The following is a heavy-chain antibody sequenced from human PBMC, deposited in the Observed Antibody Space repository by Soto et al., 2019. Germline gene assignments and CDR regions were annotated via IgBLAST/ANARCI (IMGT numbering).Heavy chain of an antibody. D-gene: IGHD2-15*01. CDR3: ARVSVAVVAATRDYYYYGMDV. J-gene: IGHJ6*02. Sequence: GASVKVSCKASGGTFSSYAISWVRQAPGQGLEWMGGIIPIFGTANYAQKFQGRVTITADESTSTAYMELSSLRSEDTAVYYCARVSVAVVAATRDYYYYGMDVWGQGSTVPGSS. V-gene: IGHV1-69*13. CDR2: IIPIFGTA. CDR1: GGTFSSYA.